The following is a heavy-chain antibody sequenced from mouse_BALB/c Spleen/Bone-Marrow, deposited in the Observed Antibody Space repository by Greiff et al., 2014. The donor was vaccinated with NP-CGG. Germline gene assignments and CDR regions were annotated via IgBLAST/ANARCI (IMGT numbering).Heavy chain of an antibody. D-gene: IGHD1-1*01. V-gene: IGHV14-3*02. CDR2: IDPANGNA. CDR1: GFNIKDTY. Sequence: VQMQQSGAELVKPGASVKLSCTASGFNIKDTYMHWVKQRPEQGLEWIGRIDPANGNAKYDPKFQGKATITADTSSNTAYLQLSSLTSEDTAVYYCARKRVGPYFYFRGQGTPVTVPS. J-gene: IGHJ2*01. CDR3: ARKRVGPYFYF.